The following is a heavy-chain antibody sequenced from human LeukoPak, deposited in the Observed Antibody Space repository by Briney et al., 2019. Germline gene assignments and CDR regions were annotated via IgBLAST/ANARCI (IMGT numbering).Heavy chain of an antibody. D-gene: IGHD3-22*01. CDR1: GYTFTSYG. Sequence: ASVKVSCKASGYTFTSYGISWVRQAPGQGLEWMGWISAYNGNTNYAQKLQGRVTMTTDTSTSTAYMELRSLRSDDTAVYYCAREEPYYYDSSGYYWGYFDYWGQGTLVTVSS. J-gene: IGHJ4*02. CDR3: AREEPYYYDSSGYYWGYFDY. CDR2: ISAYNGNT. V-gene: IGHV1-18*01.